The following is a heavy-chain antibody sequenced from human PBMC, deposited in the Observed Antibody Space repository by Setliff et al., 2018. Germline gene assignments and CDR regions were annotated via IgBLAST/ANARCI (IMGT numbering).Heavy chain of an antibody. J-gene: IGHJ5*02. CDR3: ASGVPNYDFWSGYYTGSYWFDP. CDR1: GGSFSGYY. D-gene: IGHD3-3*01. CDR2: IHHRGST. V-gene: IGHV4-34*01. Sequence: PSETLSLTCAVYGGSFSGYYWGWIRQPPGKGLEWIGSIHHRGSTYYNPSLKSRVTISVDTSKNQFSLKLSSVTAADTAVYYCASGVPNYDFWSGYYTGSYWFDPWGQGTLVTVSS.